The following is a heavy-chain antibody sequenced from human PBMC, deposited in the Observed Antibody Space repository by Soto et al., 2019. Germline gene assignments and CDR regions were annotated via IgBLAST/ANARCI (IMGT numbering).Heavy chain of an antibody. CDR2: ISTSGSPA. V-gene: IGHV3-11*01. J-gene: IGHJ5*02. CDR1: GFALRHNY. D-gene: IGHD1-26*01. CDR3: ATGGIYYEA. Sequence: QVPVVESGGGLVQPGGALRLSCTVSGFALRHNYLTWIRQAPGKGLEWLSYISTSGSPAYYADSVKGRFTISTDNAKKSLYLHMDSLRAEDTGVYYCATGGIYYEAWGQGTLVTVSS.